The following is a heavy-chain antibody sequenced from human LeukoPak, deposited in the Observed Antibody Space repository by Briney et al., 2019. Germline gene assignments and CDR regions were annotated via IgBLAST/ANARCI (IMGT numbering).Heavy chain of an antibody. J-gene: IGHJ4*02. D-gene: IGHD5-18*01. CDR3: AREVRGYSYGYFDY. V-gene: IGHV4-30-4*01. CDR1: GGSISSGDYY. Sequence: SHTLSLTCTVSGGSISSGDYYWSWIRQPPGKGLEWIGYIYYSGSTYYNPSLKSRVTISVDTSKNQFSLKLSSVTAADTAVYYCAREVRGYSYGYFDYWGQGTLVTVSS. CDR2: IYYSGST.